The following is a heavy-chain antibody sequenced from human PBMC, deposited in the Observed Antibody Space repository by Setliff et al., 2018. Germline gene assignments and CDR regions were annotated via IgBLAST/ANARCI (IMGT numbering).Heavy chain of an antibody. J-gene: IGHJ6*03. CDR2: IYIGGSA. Sequence: SETLSLTCTVSGGSISSYYWSWIRQPAGKGLEWIGHIYIGGSANYNPSLKGRVTMSIDTSKNQFSLKLNPVTAADMAVYYCAREQWLDPPGYYYMDVWAKGTTVTVSS. CDR1: GGSISSYY. D-gene: IGHD6-19*01. CDR3: AREQWLDPPGYYYMDV. V-gene: IGHV4-4*07.